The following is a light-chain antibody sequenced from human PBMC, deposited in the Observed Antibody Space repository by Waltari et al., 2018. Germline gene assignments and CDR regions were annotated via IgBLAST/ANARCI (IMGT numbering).Light chain of an antibody. V-gene: IGKV1-33*01. CDR1: QDISNY. CDR3: QQYRDLPRT. J-gene: IGKJ1*01. CDR2: DAS. Sequence: DIQMTQSPSSMSASSGDRVSITCQASQDISNYLSWYQQKQGKAPKLLIYDASNLEAGVPSRFSGSGSGTDFTFTISSLLPEDIATYYCQQYRDLPRTFGQGTKVEIK.